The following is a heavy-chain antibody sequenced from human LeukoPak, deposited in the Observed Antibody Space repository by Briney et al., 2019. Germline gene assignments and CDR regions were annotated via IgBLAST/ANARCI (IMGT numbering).Heavy chain of an antibody. J-gene: IGHJ4*02. Sequence: KPSETLSLTCAVYGVSFSGYYWSWIRQPPGKGLEWIGEINHSGSTNYNPSLKSRVTISVDTSKNQFSLKLSSVTAADTAVYYCARRRRYSYGPLGCFDYWGQGTLVTVSS. CDR1: GVSFSGYY. V-gene: IGHV4-34*01. CDR3: ARRRRYSYGPLGCFDY. CDR2: INHSGST. D-gene: IGHD5-18*01.